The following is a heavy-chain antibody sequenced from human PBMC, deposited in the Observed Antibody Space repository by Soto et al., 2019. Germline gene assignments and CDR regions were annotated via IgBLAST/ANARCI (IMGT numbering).Heavy chain of an antibody. CDR2: GKSETDGGTT. CDR3: TTDADIRGNHRYRCAS. V-gene: IGHV3-15*01. CDR1: GFPFNNAW. Sequence: EVQLVESGGGVVKPAGSLRLSCVASGFPFNNAWMCWVRQAPGGGLEWVSRGKSETDGGTTDYAAPVEGRFTISSGDSSNTLGLQINRLKTEGTAVYYCTTDADIRGNHRYRCASWGQGALVTVSS. D-gene: IGHD3-10*01. J-gene: IGHJ5*02.